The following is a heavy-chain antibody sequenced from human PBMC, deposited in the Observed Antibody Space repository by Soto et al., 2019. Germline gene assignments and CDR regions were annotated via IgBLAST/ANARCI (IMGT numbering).Heavy chain of an antibody. D-gene: IGHD3-10*01. V-gene: IGHV3-23*01. J-gene: IGHJ4*02. Sequence: GGSLRTSFSASGFIFSPYAMNWGRQAPGKGLEWVSGISGRGGSTYYADSVKGRFTISRDNSKNTLYLQMSSLRPEDTAVYYCVKDHGTAMVRGGLDSWGQGALVTVSS. CDR3: VKDHGTAMVRGGLDS. CDR2: ISGRGGST. CDR1: GFIFSPYA.